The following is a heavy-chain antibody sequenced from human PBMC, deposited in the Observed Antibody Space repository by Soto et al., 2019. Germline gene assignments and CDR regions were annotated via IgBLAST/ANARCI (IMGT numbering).Heavy chain of an antibody. CDR1: GGSFSNYG. CDR3: ARDGTLYDSSAYYYLY. D-gene: IGHD3-22*01. CDR2: IIPIFGTA. J-gene: IGHJ4*02. V-gene: IGHV1-69*13. Sequence: ASVKVSCKASGGSFSNYGVNWVRQAPGQGLEWMGGIIPIFGTAKYAQKFQGRVTITADDSTRTAYMELSSLRSEDTAVYYCARDGTLYDSSAYYYLYWGQGTLVTVSS.